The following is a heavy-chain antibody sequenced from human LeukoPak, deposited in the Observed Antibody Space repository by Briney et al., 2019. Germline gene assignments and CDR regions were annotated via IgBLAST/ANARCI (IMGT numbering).Heavy chain of an antibody. Sequence: SVKVSCKASGGTLSSYALNWVRQAPGQGLEWIGRIIPIFAIVNYAQNFQGRVTITADKSTNRAYMELSSLRFEDTAFYYCARADSSGYSLDENFDYWGQGTLVTVSS. J-gene: IGHJ4*02. CDR1: GGTLSSYA. D-gene: IGHD3-22*01. CDR3: ARADSSGYSLDENFDY. V-gene: IGHV1-69*04. CDR2: IIPIFAIV.